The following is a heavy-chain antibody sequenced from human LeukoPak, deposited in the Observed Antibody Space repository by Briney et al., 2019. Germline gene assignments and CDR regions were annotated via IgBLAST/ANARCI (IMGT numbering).Heavy chain of an antibody. Sequence: ASVKVSCKASGYTFTGYYMHWVRQAPGQGLEWMGWINPNSGGTNYAQKFQGRVTMTRDTSISTAYMELSSLRSEDTAVYYCAREAPYYYGSGSYSAAFDIWGQGTMVTVSS. D-gene: IGHD3-10*01. CDR3: AREAPYYYGSGSYSAAFDI. CDR2: INPNSGGT. J-gene: IGHJ3*02. CDR1: GYTFTGYY. V-gene: IGHV1-2*02.